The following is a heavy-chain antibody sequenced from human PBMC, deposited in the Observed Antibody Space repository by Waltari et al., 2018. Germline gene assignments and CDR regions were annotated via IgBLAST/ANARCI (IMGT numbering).Heavy chain of an antibody. D-gene: IGHD3-3*01. V-gene: IGHV4-38-2*02. J-gene: IGHJ4*02. Sequence: QVQLQESGPGLVKPSETLSLTCTVSGYSISSGYYWGWIRQPPGKGLEWIGSIDHSGSTYYNPSLKSRVTISVDTSKNQFSLKLSSVTAADTAVYYCARETIFGVVIGPPVDYWGQGTLVTVSS. CDR3: ARETIFGVVIGPPVDY. CDR2: IDHSGST. CDR1: GYSISSGYY.